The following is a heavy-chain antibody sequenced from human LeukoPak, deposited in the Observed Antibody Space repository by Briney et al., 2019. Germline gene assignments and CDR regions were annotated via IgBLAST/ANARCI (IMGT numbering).Heavy chain of an antibody. J-gene: IGHJ4*02. CDR2: IYPDDSDT. D-gene: IGHD6-13*01. V-gene: IGHV5-51*01. CDR1: GNSFASYW. Sequence: GESLKISCKGSGNSFASYWVGWVRQMPGKGLEWMGIIYPDDSDTRYSPSFQGQVTITDDKSISTAYLQWNSLKASDTAMYFCARRIAGSGSDYWGQGTLVTVSS. CDR3: ARRIAGSGSDY.